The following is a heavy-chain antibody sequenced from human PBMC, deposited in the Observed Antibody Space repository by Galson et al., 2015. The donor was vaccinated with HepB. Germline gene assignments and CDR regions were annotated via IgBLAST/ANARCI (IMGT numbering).Heavy chain of an antibody. CDR2: ITPMFGIP. CDR1: GDTFNNYA. V-gene: IGHV1-69*10. J-gene: IGHJ4*02. D-gene: IGHD5-24*01. CDR3: AREVRIEGYTPFDS. Sequence: SVKVSCKASGDTFNNYAIDWVRQAPGQGLEWMGGITPMFGIPKYAQKFQGRLTITADKSTSTAYMELSSLRSDDTALYYCAREVRIEGYTPFDSWGQGTLIAFSS.